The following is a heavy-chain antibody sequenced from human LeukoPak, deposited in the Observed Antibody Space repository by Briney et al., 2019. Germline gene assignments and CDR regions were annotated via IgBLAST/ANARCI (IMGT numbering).Heavy chain of an antibody. Sequence: PGGSLRLSCAASGFTFSSFWMSWVRQAPGKGLEWVANINQDASHKYYVDSVKGRFTISRDNAKNSLYLQMNSLRAEDTAVYYCARDRALYDSRGYYYTEDDYWGQGTLVTVSS. CDR3: ARDRALYDSRGYYYTEDDY. CDR2: INQDASHK. V-gene: IGHV3-7*01. CDR1: GFTFSSFW. D-gene: IGHD3-22*01. J-gene: IGHJ4*02.